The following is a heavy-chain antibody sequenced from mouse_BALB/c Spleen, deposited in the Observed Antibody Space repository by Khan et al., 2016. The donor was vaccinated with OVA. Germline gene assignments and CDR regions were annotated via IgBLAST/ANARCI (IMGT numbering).Heavy chain of an antibody. CDR2: IRYSGNT. CDR1: GYSITSDYA. V-gene: IGHV3-2*02. Sequence: EVQLVESGPGLVKPSQSLSLTCTVTGYSITSDYAWNWIRQFPGNKLEWMGYIRYSGNTKYNPSLKSRISVTRDTSKNQFFLQLNSVTTEDTATYYCARVYGGDFDYWGQGTTLTVSS. J-gene: IGHJ2*01. D-gene: IGHD2-10*02. CDR3: ARVYGGDFDY.